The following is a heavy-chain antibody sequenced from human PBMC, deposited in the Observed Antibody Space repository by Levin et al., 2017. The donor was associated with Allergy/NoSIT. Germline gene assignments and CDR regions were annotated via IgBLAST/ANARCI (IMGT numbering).Heavy chain of an antibody. V-gene: IGHV3-23*01. J-gene: IGHJ6*02. CDR1: GFTFSSYA. D-gene: IGHD5-12*01. CDR2: ITGSGGNT. CDR3: AKGLYSGYDYYYYAMDV. Sequence: GESLKISCAASGFTFSSYAMSWVRQAPGKGLEWVSGITGSGGNTYYADSVEGRLTISRDNSKNTLYLQMNSLRAEDTAIYYCAKGLYSGYDYYYYAMDVWDQGTTVTVSS.